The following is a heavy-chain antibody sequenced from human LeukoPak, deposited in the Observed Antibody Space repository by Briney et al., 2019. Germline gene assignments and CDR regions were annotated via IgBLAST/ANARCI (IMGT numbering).Heavy chain of an antibody. CDR3: AKLNPPDYYYYYMDV. CDR1: GFTFSSYG. V-gene: IGHV3-30*02. Sequence: PGGSLRLSXAASGFTFSSYGMHWVRQAPGKGLEWVAFIRYDGSNKYYADSVKGRFTISRDNSKNTLYLQMNSLRAEDTAVYYCAKLNPPDYYYYYMDVWGKGTTVTVSS. J-gene: IGHJ6*03. CDR2: IRYDGSNK. D-gene: IGHD1-14*01.